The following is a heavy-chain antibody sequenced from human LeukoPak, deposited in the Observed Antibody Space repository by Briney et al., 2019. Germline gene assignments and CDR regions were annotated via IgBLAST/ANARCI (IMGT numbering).Heavy chain of an antibody. CDR3: AKSADEFGDYEEVGSLDY. V-gene: IGHV3-30*18. Sequence: GRSLRLSCAASGFTFRRFGVHWVRQAPGKGLEWVAVLSYDGSDKYYGGSVKGRFIISRDNSKNTLYLQMNSLRAEDTAIYFCAKSADEFGDYEEVGSLDYWGQGTLVTVSS. J-gene: IGHJ4*02. D-gene: IGHD4-17*01. CDR1: GFTFRRFG. CDR2: LSYDGSDK.